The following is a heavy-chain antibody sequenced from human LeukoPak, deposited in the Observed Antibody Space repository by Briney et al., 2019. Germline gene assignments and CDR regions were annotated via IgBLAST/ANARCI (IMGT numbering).Heavy chain of an antibody. D-gene: IGHD6-6*01. Sequence: PGGSLRLSCAASGLTFSSYGMHWVRQAPGKGLEWVAVIWYDGSNKYYADSVKGRFTISRDNSKNTLYLQMNSLRAEDTAVYYCARDHEYSNFQHWGQGTLVTVSS. CDR2: IWYDGSNK. CDR1: GLTFSSYG. J-gene: IGHJ1*01. V-gene: IGHV3-33*01. CDR3: ARDHEYSNFQH.